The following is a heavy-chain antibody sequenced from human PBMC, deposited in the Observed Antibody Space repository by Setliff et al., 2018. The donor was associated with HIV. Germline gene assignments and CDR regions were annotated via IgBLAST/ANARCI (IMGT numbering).Heavy chain of an antibody. Sequence: VASVKVSCKTSGGTFTTCSVSWVRQAPGQGLEWMGGIITNLGGVTKYAQKFQDRLTITADASTSTVYMELISLRSEDTAVYYCAGLYGDHGGGYWGQGTLVTVSS. CDR2: IITNLGGVT. D-gene: IGHD4-17*01. CDR3: AGLYGDHGGGY. CDR1: GGTFTTCS. V-gene: IGHV1-69*10. J-gene: IGHJ4*02.